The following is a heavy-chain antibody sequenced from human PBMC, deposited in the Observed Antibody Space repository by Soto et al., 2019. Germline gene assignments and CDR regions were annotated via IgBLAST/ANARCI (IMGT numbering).Heavy chain of an antibody. CDR1: GGTFSSYT. CDR3: ARDPHYYDSSGYYLDY. Sequence: SVKVSCKASGGTFSSYTISWVRQAPGQGLEWMGRIIPILGIANYAQKFQGRVTITADKSTSTAYMELSSLRSEDTAVYYCARDPHYYDSSGYYLDYWGQGTLVTVS. CDR2: IIPILGIA. J-gene: IGHJ4*02. D-gene: IGHD3-22*01. V-gene: IGHV1-69*04.